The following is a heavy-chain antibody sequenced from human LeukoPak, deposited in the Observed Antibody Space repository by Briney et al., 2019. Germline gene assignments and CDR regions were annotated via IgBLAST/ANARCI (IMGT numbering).Heavy chain of an antibody. Sequence: GGSLRLSCAASGFTFSNAWMSWVRQAPGKGLEWVGRIKSTTDDGAIDYAAPVKGRFTISRDDSKNTLYLQMISLKTEDTAVYYCTTYLRATDFDYWGQGTLVTVSS. CDR2: IKSTTDDGAI. CDR3: TTYLRATDFDY. CDR1: GFTFSNAW. D-gene: IGHD5-12*01. J-gene: IGHJ4*02. V-gene: IGHV3-15*01.